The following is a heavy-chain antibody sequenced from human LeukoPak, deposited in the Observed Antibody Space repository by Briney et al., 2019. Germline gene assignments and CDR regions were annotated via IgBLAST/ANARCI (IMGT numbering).Heavy chain of an antibody. D-gene: IGHD2-2*01. CDR2: TYYRSNWYN. Sequence: SQTLSLTCAISGDSVSRNNVAWNWIRQSPSRGLEWLGRTYYRSNWYNEYAVSVGSRITIIPDTSKNQFSLQLNSVTPEDTAVYYCARGRDVVVVPAADFDYWGQGILVTVSS. CDR1: GDSVSRNNVA. V-gene: IGHV6-1*01. J-gene: IGHJ4*02. CDR3: ARGRDVVVVPAADFDY.